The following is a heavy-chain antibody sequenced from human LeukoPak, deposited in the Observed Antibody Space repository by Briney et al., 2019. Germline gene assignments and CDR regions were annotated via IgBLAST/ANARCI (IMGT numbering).Heavy chain of an antibody. CDR2: IYHSGST. D-gene: IGHD3-22*01. V-gene: IGHV4-38-2*01. Sequence: SETLSLTCAVSGYSINSDYYWGWIRQSPDKGLEWIVIIYHSGSTYYNPSLKSRFTISVDTSKNQFSLKVTSVTAADTAVYYCARFYYYDTTGYPYYYMDVWGKGTTVTVSS. CDR1: GYSINSDYY. J-gene: IGHJ6*03. CDR3: ARFYYYDTTGYPYYYMDV.